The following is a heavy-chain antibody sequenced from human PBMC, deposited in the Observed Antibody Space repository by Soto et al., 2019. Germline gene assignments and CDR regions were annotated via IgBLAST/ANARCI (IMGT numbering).Heavy chain of an antibody. D-gene: IGHD3-22*01. CDR3: VRGGDSSGYYYRQYFQH. CDR1: GFSFSTNA. Sequence: GGSLRLSCAASGFSFSTNAMNWVRQAPGKGLEWVAVISYDGSNKYYADSVKGRFTISRDNSKNTLYLQMNSLRAEDTAVYYCVRGGDSSGYYYRQYFQHWGQGTLVTVSS. V-gene: IGHV3-30-3*01. CDR2: ISYDGSNK. J-gene: IGHJ1*01.